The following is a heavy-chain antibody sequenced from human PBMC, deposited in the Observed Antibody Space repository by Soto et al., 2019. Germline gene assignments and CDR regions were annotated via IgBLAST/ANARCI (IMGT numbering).Heavy chain of an antibody. CDR3: ARDTSSSWYEGDWFDP. J-gene: IGHJ5*02. V-gene: IGHV1-3*01. D-gene: IGHD6-13*01. CDR1: GYTSTSYA. Sequence: GASVKVSCKASGYTSTSYAMHWVRQAPGQRLEWMGWINAGNGNTKYSQKFQGRVTITRDTSASTAYMELSSLRSEDTAVYYCARDTSSSWYEGDWFDPWGQGTLVTVSS. CDR2: INAGNGNT.